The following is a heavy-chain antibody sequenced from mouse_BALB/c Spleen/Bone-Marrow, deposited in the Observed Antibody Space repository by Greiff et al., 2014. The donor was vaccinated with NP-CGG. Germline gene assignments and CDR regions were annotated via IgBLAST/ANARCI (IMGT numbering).Heavy chain of an antibody. CDR1: GFTSSSFG. CDR3: ARLRRYYGYFDY. CDR2: ISSGSSAI. Sequence: EVMLVESGGGLVQPGGSRKLSCAASGFTSSSFGMHWVRQAPEKGLEWVAYISSGSSAIYYADTVKGRFTISRDNPKNTLFLQMTSLRSEDTAMYYCARLRRYYGYFDYWGQGTTLTVSS. J-gene: IGHJ2*01. V-gene: IGHV5-17*02. D-gene: IGHD1-1*01.